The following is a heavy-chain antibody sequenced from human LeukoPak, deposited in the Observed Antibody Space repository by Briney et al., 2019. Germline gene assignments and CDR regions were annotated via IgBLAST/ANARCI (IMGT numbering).Heavy chain of an antibody. V-gene: IGHV4-30-2*01. CDR2: IYHGGAT. D-gene: IGHD4-17*01. J-gene: IGHJ5*01. CDR3: ARIKNYGAYDFDS. CDR1: GDSIMAGDYA. Sequence: SQTLSLTCTVSGDSIMAGDYAWSWIRQPPGKGLEWIGYIYHGGATYYNPSLKSRVTLSVDRSKNQFSLRLNSVTAADTAVYYCARIKNYGAYDFDSWGQGTLVTVSS.